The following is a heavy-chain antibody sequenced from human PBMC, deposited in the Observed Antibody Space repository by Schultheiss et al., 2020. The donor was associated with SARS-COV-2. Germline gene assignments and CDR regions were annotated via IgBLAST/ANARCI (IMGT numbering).Heavy chain of an antibody. Sequence: LRLSCTVSGGSISSGSYYWSWIRQPAGKGLEWIGRIYTSGSTNYNPSLKSRVTISVDTSKNQFSLKLSSVTAADTAVYYCAGHGNKDIWGQGTMVTVSS. D-gene: IGHD1-26*01. CDR3: AGHGNKDI. V-gene: IGHV4-61*02. CDR2: IYTSGST. CDR1: GGSISSGSYY. J-gene: IGHJ3*02.